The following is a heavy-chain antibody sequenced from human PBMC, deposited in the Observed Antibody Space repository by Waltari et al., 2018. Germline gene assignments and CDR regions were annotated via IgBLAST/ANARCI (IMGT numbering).Heavy chain of an antibody. Sequence: EVQVVESGGGLVQPGGSLKIPCATSGFSLSRSSIHWVRQTSGKGLEWVGRIRREPYNYATAYSASVKGRFTISRDDSKNTAFLQMNSLMTEDTAVYYCSGGEVTGTDFWGQGTLVTVSS. CDR1: GFSLSRSS. V-gene: IGHV3-73*01. D-gene: IGHD6-19*01. CDR3: SGGEVTGTDF. J-gene: IGHJ4*02. CDR2: IRREPYNYAT.